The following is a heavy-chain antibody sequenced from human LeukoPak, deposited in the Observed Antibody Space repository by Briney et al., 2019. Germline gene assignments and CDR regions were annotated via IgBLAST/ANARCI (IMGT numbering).Heavy chain of an antibody. Sequence: PGGSLRLSCAASGFTFSSYGMHWVRQAPGKGLEWVAVISYDGSNKYYADSVKGRFTISRDNSKNTLYLQMNSLRAEDTAVYYCAKNSGWSDYYFDYWGQGTLVTVSS. D-gene: IGHD6-19*01. J-gene: IGHJ4*02. CDR3: AKNSGWSDYYFDY. V-gene: IGHV3-30*18. CDR1: GFTFSSYG. CDR2: ISYDGSNK.